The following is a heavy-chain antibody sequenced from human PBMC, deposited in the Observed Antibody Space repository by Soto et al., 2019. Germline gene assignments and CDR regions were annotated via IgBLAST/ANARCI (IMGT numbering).Heavy chain of an antibody. V-gene: IGHV4-30-2*01. CDR1: GGSISSGGYS. D-gene: IGHD5-18*01. J-gene: IGHJ4*02. CDR2: IYHSGST. Sequence: QLQLQESGSGLVKPSQTLSLTCAVSGGSISSGGYSWSWIRQPPGKGLEWIGYIYHSGSTYYNPSLKSRVTISVDRSKNQFSLKRSSVTAADTAVYYCARVATAMYYFDYWGQGTLVTVSS. CDR3: ARVATAMYYFDY.